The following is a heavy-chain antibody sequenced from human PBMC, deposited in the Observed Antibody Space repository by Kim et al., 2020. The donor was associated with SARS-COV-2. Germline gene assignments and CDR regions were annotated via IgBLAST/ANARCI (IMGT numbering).Heavy chain of an antibody. D-gene: IGHD5-12*01. V-gene: IGHV3-33*01. CDR1: GFTFSSYG. CDR3: ARTSGYDCLDY. Sequence: GGSLRLSCAASGFTFSSYGMHWVRQAPGKGLEWVAVIWYDGSNKYYADSVKGRFTISRDNSKNTLYLQMNSLRAEDTAVYYCARTSGYDCLDYWGQGTLVTVSS. J-gene: IGHJ4*02. CDR2: IWYDGSNK.